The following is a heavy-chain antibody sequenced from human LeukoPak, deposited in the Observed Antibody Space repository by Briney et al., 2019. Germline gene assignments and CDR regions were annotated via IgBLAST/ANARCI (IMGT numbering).Heavy chain of an antibody. CDR2: IYYSGST. CDR1: GGSISSYY. J-gene: IGHJ4*02. Sequence: SETLSLTCTVSGGSISSYYWSWIRQPPGKGLEWIGYIYYSGSTNYNPSLKSRATISVDTSKNQFSLKLSSVTAADTAVYYCARVRYSSGWYWGDFDYWGQGTLVTVSS. D-gene: IGHD6-19*01. CDR3: ARVRYSSGWYWGDFDY. V-gene: IGHV4-59*01.